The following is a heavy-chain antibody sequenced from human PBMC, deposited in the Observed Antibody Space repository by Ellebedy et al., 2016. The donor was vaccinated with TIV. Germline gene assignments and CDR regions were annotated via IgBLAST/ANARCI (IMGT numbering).Heavy chain of an antibody. Sequence: GESLKISXKGSGYNFPSYWISWVRQKPGKGLEWMGRIDPSDSYTNYGPSFQGHVVISADKSISTAYLQWSSLKASDTAMYYCASLPSQYYDAAWGQGTLVTVSS. CDR3: ASLPSQYYDAA. CDR1: GYNFPSYW. CDR2: IDPSDSYT. D-gene: IGHD3-22*01. V-gene: IGHV5-10-1*01. J-gene: IGHJ4*02.